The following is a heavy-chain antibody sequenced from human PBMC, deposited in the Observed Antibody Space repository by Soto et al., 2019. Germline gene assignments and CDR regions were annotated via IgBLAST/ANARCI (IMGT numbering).Heavy chain of an antibody. D-gene: IGHD3-16*01. CDR1: GGSVSSGSYY. CDR3: ARGGRWTYAVFDS. CDR2: ISHSGST. V-gene: IGHV4-61*01. J-gene: IGHJ4*02. Sequence: QVQLQESGPGLVKPSETLSLICTVSGGSVSSGSYYWNWIRQPPGKGLEWIGYISHSGSTNYKPSLTSRVTISGDMSKNQVSLRLSSVTAADTAFYYCARGGRWTYAVFDSWGQGALVTVSS.